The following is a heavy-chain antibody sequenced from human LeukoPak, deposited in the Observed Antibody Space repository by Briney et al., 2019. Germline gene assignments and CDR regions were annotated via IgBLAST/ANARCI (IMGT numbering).Heavy chain of an antibody. CDR1: GFTFSSYA. V-gene: IGHV3-23*01. D-gene: IGHD2-2*01. Sequence: GGSLRLSCAASGFTFSSYAMSWVRQAPGKGLEWVSAISGSGGSTYCADSVKGRFTISRDNSKNTLYLQMNSLRAEDTAVYYCAKVRNHCSSTSCYDAFDIWGQGTMVTVSS. CDR3: AKVRNHCSSTSCYDAFDI. CDR2: ISGSGGST. J-gene: IGHJ3*02.